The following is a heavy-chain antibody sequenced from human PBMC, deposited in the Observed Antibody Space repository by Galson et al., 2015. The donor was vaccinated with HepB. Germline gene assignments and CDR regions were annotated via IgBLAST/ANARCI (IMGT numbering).Heavy chain of an antibody. CDR2: IWHDGSNK. J-gene: IGHJ4*02. CDR3: VRDGFCGGDCYSGFDY. CDR1: GFTFRNYL. D-gene: IGHD2-21*01. Sequence: SLRLSCAASGFTFRNYLMHWVRQAPGKGLKWVAVIWHDGSNKYYADSVKGRFTISRDASSHTVSLQMNGLRAEDTALYYCVRDGFCGGDCYSGFDYWGQGTLVTVSS. V-gene: IGHV3-33*01.